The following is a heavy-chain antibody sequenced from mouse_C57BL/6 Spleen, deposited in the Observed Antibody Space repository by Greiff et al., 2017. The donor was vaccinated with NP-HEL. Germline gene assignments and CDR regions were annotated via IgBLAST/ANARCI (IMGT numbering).Heavy chain of an antibody. V-gene: IGHV1-5*01. Sequence: VQLQQSGTVLARPGASVKMSCKTSGYTFTSYWMHWVKQRPGQGLEWIGAIYPGNSDTSYNQKFKGKANLTAVTSASTAYMELSSLTNEDSAVYYCTPFNYGSSPWFAYWGQGTLVTVSA. CDR2: IYPGNSDT. J-gene: IGHJ3*01. CDR3: TPFNYGSSPWFAY. D-gene: IGHD1-1*01. CDR1: GYTFTSYW.